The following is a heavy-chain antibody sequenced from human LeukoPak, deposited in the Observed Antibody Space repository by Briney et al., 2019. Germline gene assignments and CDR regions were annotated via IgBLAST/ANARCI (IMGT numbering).Heavy chain of an antibody. CDR2: MNPNSSNI. D-gene: IGHD3-16*02. J-gene: IGHJ4*02. Sequence: SSVKVSCKASGYTFTRYDMNWVRQATAQGLEWMGCMNPNSSNIGYAQKLQGRFTMTRNNSMSTAYMELSSLRSEDTAVYYCARGPFRSDPNAYWGQGTLVTVSS. V-gene: IGHV1-8*01. CDR3: ARGPFRSDPNAY. CDR1: GYTFTRYD.